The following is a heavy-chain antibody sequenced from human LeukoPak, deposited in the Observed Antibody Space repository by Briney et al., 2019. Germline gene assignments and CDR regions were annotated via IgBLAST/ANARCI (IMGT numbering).Heavy chain of an antibody. J-gene: IGHJ4*02. D-gene: IGHD3-9*01. CDR1: GGSISSGIYS. Sequence: SETLSLTCAVSGGSISSGIYSWNWVRQPPGKGLEWIGFVYHSVNIHYNPSLESRVTISVDRSKNRFSLKLNSVTAADTAVYYCARSRTGYYRYLDSWGQGTLVAVSS. CDR2: VYHSVNI. V-gene: IGHV4-30-2*01. CDR3: ARSRTGYYRYLDS.